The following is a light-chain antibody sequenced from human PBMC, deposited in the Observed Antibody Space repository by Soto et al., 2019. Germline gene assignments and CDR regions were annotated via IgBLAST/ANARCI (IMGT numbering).Light chain of an antibody. Sequence: DIQMTQSPSTLFASVGERVPIICRPSQSISSWLAWYQQRPGQAPKLLIYDAATVQSGVPSRFSGSGSGTEFTLTISSLQPDDSATYYCQHYSLYSPWTFGQGTKVDIK. V-gene: IGKV1-5*02. CDR3: QHYSLYSPWT. J-gene: IGKJ1*01. CDR1: QSISSW. CDR2: DAA.